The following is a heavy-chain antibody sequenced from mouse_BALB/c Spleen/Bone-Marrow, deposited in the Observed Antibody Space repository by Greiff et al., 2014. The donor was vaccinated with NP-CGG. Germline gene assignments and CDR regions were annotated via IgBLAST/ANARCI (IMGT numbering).Heavy chain of an antibody. V-gene: IGHV14-3*02. J-gene: IGHJ3*01. Sequence: EVQLQQSGAELVKPGASVKLSCTASGFNIKDTYMHWVKQRPEQGLEWIGRIDPANGNTKYDPRFQGKATITADASSNTAYLQLSSLTSEDTAVYYCTGRSGWFAYWGQGTLVTVSA. CDR3: TGRSGWFAY. CDR2: IDPANGNT. CDR1: GFNIKDTY.